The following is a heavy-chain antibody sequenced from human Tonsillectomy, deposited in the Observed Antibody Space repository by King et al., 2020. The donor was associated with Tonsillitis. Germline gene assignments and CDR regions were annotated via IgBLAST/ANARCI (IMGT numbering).Heavy chain of an antibody. CDR1: GYSVSSDYY. D-gene: IGHD4-23*01. V-gene: IGHV4-38-2*02. J-gene: IGHJ4*02. CDR3: ASEGGMVTLPDH. Sequence: VQLQESGPGLVKPSETLSLTCTVSGYSVSSDYYWGWIRQPPGKGLDWIGCVYHTGSTYYNPSLKSRVTILVDTSKNQFSLKLRSVTAADTAVDCCASEGGMVTLPDHWGQGTLVTVSS. CDR2: VYHTGST.